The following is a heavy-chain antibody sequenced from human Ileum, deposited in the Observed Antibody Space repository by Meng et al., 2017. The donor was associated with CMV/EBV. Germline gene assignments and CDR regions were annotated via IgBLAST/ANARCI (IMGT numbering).Heavy chain of an antibody. V-gene: IGHV4-4*02. CDR3: ARASIVGARLLDY. J-gene: IGHJ4*02. CDR1: GGSIRSSDW. D-gene: IGHD1-26*01. Sequence: AGSGGSIRSSDWWSWVRQPPGKGLGWIGEIYHSGSTNYNPSLKSRVTISVDKSKNQFSLKLSSVTAADTAVYYCARASIVGARLLDYWGQGTLVTVSS. CDR2: IYHSGST.